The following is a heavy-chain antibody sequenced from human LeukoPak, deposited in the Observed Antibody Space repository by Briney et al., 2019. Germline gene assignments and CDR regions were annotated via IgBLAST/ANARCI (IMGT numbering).Heavy chain of an antibody. D-gene: IGHD2-15*01. CDR1: GFTFSNYA. Sequence: GGSLRLSCAASGFTFSNYAMSWVRQAPGKGLEWVSGICNSGTSTYYADSVKGRLTISRDNSKDTLFLRMNSLRAEDTAVYFCAQTRFISPRYCFDYWGQGTLVTVSS. CDR3: AQTRFISPRYCFDY. CDR2: ICNSGTST. J-gene: IGHJ4*02. V-gene: IGHV3-23*01.